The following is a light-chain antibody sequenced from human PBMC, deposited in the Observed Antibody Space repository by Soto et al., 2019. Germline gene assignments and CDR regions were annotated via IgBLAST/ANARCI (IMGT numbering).Light chain of an antibody. CDR1: QSVSSN. CDR2: GAS. J-gene: IGKJ1*01. Sequence: EIVMTQSRATLSVSPGERATLSCRASQSVSSNLAWYQQKPGQAPRLLIYGASTRATGIPARFSASGSWTEFTLTISSLQSEDFAVYYCQQYNNWWTFSQGTKVEIK. CDR3: QQYNNWWT. V-gene: IGKV3-15*01.